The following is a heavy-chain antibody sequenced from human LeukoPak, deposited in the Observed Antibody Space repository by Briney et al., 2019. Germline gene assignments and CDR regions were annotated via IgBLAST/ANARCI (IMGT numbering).Heavy chain of an antibody. D-gene: IGHD3-3*01. V-gene: IGHV7-4-1*02. J-gene: IGHJ6*03. CDR1: GYTFTSYA. CDR3: ARELASGYDFWSGYYYPKYYYYMDV. CDR2: INTNTGNP. Sequence: ASVKVSCKASGYTFTSYAMNWVRQAPGQGLEWMGWINTNTGNPTYAQGFTGRFVFSLDTSVSTAYLQISSLKAEDTAVYYCARELASGYDFWSGYYYPKYYYYMDVWGKGTTVTVSS.